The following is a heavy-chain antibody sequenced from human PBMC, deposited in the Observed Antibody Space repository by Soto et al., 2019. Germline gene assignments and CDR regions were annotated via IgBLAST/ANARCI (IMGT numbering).Heavy chain of an antibody. V-gene: IGHV3-74*01. CDR1: GFSFSNYG. D-gene: IGHD6-25*01. J-gene: IGHJ3*02. Sequence: EVQLVESGGGLVQPGGSLRLSCAASGFSFSNYGVHWVRHAPGKGLWWVSRVTPDGRSTSYADSVKGRFTVSRDNAKNTVYLEMNSLRVEDTAVYYCTTLSSAVSYSAFDIWGQGTVIIVSS. CDR3: TTLSSAVSYSAFDI. CDR2: VTPDGRST.